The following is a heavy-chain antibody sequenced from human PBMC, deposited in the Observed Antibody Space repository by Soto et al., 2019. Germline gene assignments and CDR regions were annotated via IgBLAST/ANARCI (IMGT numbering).Heavy chain of an antibody. D-gene: IGHD3-10*01. J-gene: IGHJ4*02. CDR1: GYSIGSYNW. Sequence: PSETLSLTCTVPGYSIGSYNWWGWIRQPPGKGLEWIGYIYYTGSTYYNLSLKSRVTLSVDTAKDQFSMTLGSVTAADTAVYYCARNSGLKTGRLDYGGPGILVTVSP. CDR2: IYYTGST. CDR3: ARNSGLKTGRLDY. V-gene: IGHV4-28*01.